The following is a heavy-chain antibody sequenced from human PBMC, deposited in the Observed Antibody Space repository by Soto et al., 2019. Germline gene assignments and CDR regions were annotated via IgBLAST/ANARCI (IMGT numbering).Heavy chain of an antibody. J-gene: IGHJ6*02. V-gene: IGHV3-30-3*01. CDR2: ISYDGSNK. Sequence: LRLSCAASGFTFSSYAMHWVRQAPGKGLEWVAVISYDGSNKYYADSVKGRFTISRDNSKNTLYLQMNSLRAEDTAVYYCARGEGSSGWYLLPYYYYGMDDWGQGTTVTVSS. CDR3: ARGEGSSGWYLLPYYYYGMDD. D-gene: IGHD6-19*01. CDR1: GFTFSSYA.